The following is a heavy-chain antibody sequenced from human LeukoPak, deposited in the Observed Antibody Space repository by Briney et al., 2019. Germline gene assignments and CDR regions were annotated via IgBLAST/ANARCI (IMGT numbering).Heavy chain of an antibody. CDR2: IYPGDSDT. J-gene: IGHJ4*02. V-gene: IGHV5-51*01. CDR3: ARPGPQYCSSTSCYWDY. CDR1: GYSFTSYW. Sequence: GESLKISCKGPGYSFTSYWIGWVRQMPGKGLEWMGIIYPGDSDTRYSPSFQGQVIISADKSISTAYLQWSSLKASDTAMYYCARPGPQYCSSTSCYWDYWGQGTLVTVSS. D-gene: IGHD2-2*01.